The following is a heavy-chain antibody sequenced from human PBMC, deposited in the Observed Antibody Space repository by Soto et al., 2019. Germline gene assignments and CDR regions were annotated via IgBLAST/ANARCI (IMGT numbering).Heavy chain of an antibody. CDR2: ISSSSSYI. J-gene: IGHJ4*02. CDR1: GFTFSSYS. D-gene: IGHD2-15*01. V-gene: IGHV3-21*01. CDR3: HSSPGSAPF. Sequence: XESLTLSCAASGFTFSSYSRNWVRQAPGKGLEWVSSISSSSSYIYYADSVKGRFTISRDNAKNSLYLQMNSLRAEDTAVYYCHSSPGSAPFWGQGTLVTVSS.